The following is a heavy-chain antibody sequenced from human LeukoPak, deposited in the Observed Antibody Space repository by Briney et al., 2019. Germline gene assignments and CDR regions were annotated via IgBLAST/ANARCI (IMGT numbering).Heavy chain of an antibody. D-gene: IGHD3-9*01. CDR3: ARSQYYDILTGYYLGDAFDI. V-gene: IGHV2-5*02. CDR1: GFSPSTSGVG. J-gene: IGHJ3*02. Sequence: ASGPTLVKPTQTLTLTCTFSGFSPSTSGVGVGWIRQPPGKALEWLALIYWDDDKRYSPSLKSRLTITKDTSKNQVVLTMTNMDPVDTATYYCARSQYYDILTGYYLGDAFDIWGQGTMVTVSS. CDR2: IYWDDDK.